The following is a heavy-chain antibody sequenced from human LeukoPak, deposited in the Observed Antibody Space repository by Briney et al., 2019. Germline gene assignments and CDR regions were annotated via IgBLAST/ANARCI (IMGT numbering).Heavy chain of an antibody. J-gene: IGHJ4*02. Sequence: SQTLSLTCTVSGGSISSGSYDWYWIRQPAGKGLEWIRHIYTSGSMNYNPSLKSRVTISVDTSKNQSSLKLTSVTAADTAVYYCTKGRGIWGQGTLVTGSS. V-gene: IGHV4-61*09. CDR3: TKGRGI. CDR1: GGSISSGSYD. CDR2: IYTSGSM. D-gene: IGHD3-10*01.